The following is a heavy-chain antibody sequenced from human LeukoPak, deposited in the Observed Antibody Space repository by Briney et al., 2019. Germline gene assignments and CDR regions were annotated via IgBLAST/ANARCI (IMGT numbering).Heavy chain of an antibody. D-gene: IGHD1-20*01. CDR1: GYTFTGYY. Sequence: ASVKVSCKASGYTFTGYYMHWVRQAPGQVLEWMGWINPNSGGTNYAQKFQGRVTMTRDTSISTAYMELSRLRSDDTAVYYCARDITGRYYFDYWGQGTLVTVSS. CDR3: ARDITGRYYFDY. J-gene: IGHJ4*02. CDR2: INPNSGGT. V-gene: IGHV1-2*02.